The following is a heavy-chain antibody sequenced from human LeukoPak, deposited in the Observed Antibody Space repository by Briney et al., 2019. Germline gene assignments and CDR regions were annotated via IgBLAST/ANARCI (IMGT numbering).Heavy chain of an antibody. D-gene: IGHD2-2*01. J-gene: IGHJ4*02. CDR1: GGSISSYY. V-gene: IGHV4-59*01. CDR3: AIRRSSTSCHDY. CDR2: IYYSGST. Sequence: SETLSLTCTVSGGSISSYYWSWIRQPPGKGLEWIGYIYYSGSTNYNPSLKSRVTISVDTSKNQFSLKLSSVTAADTAVYYCAIRRSSTSCHDYWGQGTLVTVSS.